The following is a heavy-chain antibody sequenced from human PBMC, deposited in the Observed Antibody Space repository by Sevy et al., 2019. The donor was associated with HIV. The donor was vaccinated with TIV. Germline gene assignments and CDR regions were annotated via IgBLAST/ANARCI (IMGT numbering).Heavy chain of an antibody. V-gene: IGHV3-23*01. Sequence: GGSLRLSCAASGFTFSIYAMSWVRQAPGKGLEWVSGLSGSGGSTYYADSVKGRFTISRDNSKNTLYLQMNSLRAEDTAVYYCAKDQGDYVWGTYRDYWGQGTLVTVSS. CDR3: AKDQGDYVWGTYRDY. D-gene: IGHD3-16*02. CDR2: LSGSGGST. CDR1: GFTFSIYA. J-gene: IGHJ4*02.